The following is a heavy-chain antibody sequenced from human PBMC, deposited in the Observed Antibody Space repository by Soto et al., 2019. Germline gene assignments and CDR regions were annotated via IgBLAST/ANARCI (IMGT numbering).Heavy chain of an antibody. J-gene: IGHJ3*02. CDR3: ARGGRQWSRGDAFDI. CDR2: IWYDGSNK. CDR1: GFTFSSYG. V-gene: IGHV3-33*01. D-gene: IGHD6-19*01. Sequence: GGSLRLSCAASGFTFSSYGMHWVRQAPGKGLEWVAVIWYDGSNKYYADSVKGRFTISRDNSKNTLYLQMNSLRAEDTAVYYCARGGRQWSRGDAFDIWGQGTMVTVSS.